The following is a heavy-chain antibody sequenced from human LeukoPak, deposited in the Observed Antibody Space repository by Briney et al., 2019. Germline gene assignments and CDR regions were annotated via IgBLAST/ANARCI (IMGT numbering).Heavy chain of an antibody. D-gene: IGHD2-15*01. CDR3: ARESRLLGGGSCYYDY. V-gene: IGHV4-34*01. CDR2: INHSGST. J-gene: IGHJ4*02. CDR1: GGSFSGYY. Sequence: SETLSLTCAVYGGSFSGYYWSWIRQPPGKGLEWIGEINHSGSTNYNPSLKSRVTISVDTSKNQFSLKLSSVTAADTAVYYCARESRLLGGGSCYYDYWGQGTLVTVSS.